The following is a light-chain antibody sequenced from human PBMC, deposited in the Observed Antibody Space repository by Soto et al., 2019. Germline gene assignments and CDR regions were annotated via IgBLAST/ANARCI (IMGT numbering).Light chain of an antibody. CDR1: QTIRTS. CDR3: QQYGSSVT. V-gene: IGKV3-20*01. J-gene: IGKJ4*01. Sequence: IVMTQSPDTLSLSPGARATLSCRASQTIRTSLAWYQQRPGQAPRLLIFDASRKTFGVPDRFTGSGSGTDFTLTINRLEPEDFGVYFCQQYGSSVTVGGGTKVDIK. CDR2: DAS.